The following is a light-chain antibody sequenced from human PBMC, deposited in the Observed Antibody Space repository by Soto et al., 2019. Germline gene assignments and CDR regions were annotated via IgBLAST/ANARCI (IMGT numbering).Light chain of an antibody. CDR3: SSYTSSSTYV. Sequence: QSALTQPASVSGSPGQSITISCTGTSSDVGGYNYVSWYQQHPGKAPKLLIYEVSNRTSGVSNRLSGSKSGNTASLTISGLQAEVEADYYCSSYTSSSTYVFGTGTKVTVL. CDR2: EVS. J-gene: IGLJ1*01. V-gene: IGLV2-14*01. CDR1: SSDVGGYNY.